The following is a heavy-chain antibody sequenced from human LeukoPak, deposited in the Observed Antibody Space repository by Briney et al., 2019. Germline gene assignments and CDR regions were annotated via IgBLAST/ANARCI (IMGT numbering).Heavy chain of an antibody. V-gene: IGHV6-1*01. J-gene: IGHJ5*02. CDR1: GDSVSSNSVT. D-gene: IGHD2-2*01. CDR2: TYYRSTWYN. Sequence: SQTLSFTCAISGDSVSSNSVTWNWIRQSPSRGLEWLGRTYYRSTWYNDYAVSVRGRITVNPDTSKNQFSLHLNSVTPEDTAVYYCARRLTQYDCFDPWGQGILVTVSS. CDR3: ARRLTQYDCFDP.